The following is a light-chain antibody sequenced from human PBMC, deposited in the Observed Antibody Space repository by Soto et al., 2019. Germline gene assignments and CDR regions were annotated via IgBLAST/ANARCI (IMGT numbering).Light chain of an antibody. J-gene: IGKJ5*01. CDR1: QNVNIY. Sequence: EVVLTQSPATLSLSPGQRATLLCRASQNVNIYLAWYQHKPGQPPRLLIYDASNRATGVPARFSGSGSGTDFTLTISSLEPEDFAVYYCQQRNTWPPITFGQGTRLEIK. CDR3: QQRNTWPPIT. V-gene: IGKV3-11*01. CDR2: DAS.